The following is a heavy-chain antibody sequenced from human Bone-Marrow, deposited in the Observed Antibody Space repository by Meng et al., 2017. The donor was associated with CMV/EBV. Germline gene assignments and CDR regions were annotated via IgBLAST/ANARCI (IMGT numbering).Heavy chain of an antibody. V-gene: IGHV3-30-3*01. CDR1: GFTFSSYA. D-gene: IGHD2-2*01. Sequence: GGSLRLSCAVSGFTFSSYAMSWVRQAPGKGLEWVAVISYDGSNKYYADSVKGRFTISRDNSKNTLYLQMNSLRAEDTAVYYCARGRGVVPAALDYWGQGPLAPVSS. CDR2: ISYDGSNK. CDR3: ARGRGVVPAALDY. J-gene: IGHJ4*02.